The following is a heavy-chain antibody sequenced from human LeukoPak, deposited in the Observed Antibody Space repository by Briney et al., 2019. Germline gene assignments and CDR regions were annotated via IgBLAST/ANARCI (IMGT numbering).Heavy chain of an antibody. CDR3: AGRPTGYSSGYIH. J-gene: IGHJ4*02. CDR2: ISGSAHKI. V-gene: IGHV3-23*01. D-gene: IGHD5-18*01. CDR1: GITFSNYA. Sequence: HPGGSLRLSCVASGITFSNYAVSWVRQAPEKGLDWVSVISGSAHKIRYADSVKGRFTISRDNSENIVYLQMNSLRVEDTAVYYCAGRPTGYSSGYIHWGQGTLVTVSS.